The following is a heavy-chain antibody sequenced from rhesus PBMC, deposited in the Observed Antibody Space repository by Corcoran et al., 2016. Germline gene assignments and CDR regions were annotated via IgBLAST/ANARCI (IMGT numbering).Heavy chain of an antibody. D-gene: IGHD5-42*01. J-gene: IGHJ4*01. Sequence: QVQLQESGPAVVKPSETLSLTCAVSGGSISSSNWWSWIRQSPGKGLEWIGGIYGSGGSTEYNPSLKSRVTISIATSQNQFSLKLSSVTAADTAVYYCARHRMGIQRVQLYYFDYWGQGVLVTVSS. CDR3: ARHRMGIQRVQLYYFDY. CDR2: IYGSGGST. V-gene: IGHV4-93*02. CDR1: GGSISSSNW.